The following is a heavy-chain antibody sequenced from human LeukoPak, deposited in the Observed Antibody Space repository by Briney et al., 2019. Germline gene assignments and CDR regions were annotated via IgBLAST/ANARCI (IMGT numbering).Heavy chain of an antibody. CDR3: ATTARLGGY. J-gene: IGHJ4*02. CDR1: GFTFDDYA. D-gene: IGHD6-6*01. V-gene: IGHV3-43D*03. CDR2: ISWDGGST. Sequence: GGSLRLSCAASGFTFDDYAMHWVRQAPGKGLEWVSLISWDGGSTYYADSVKGRFTISRDNSKNSLYLQMNSLRAEDTALYYCATTARLGGYWGQGTLVTVSS.